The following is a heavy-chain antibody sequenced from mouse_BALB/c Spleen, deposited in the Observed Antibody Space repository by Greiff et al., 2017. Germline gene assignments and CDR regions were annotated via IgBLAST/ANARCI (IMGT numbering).Heavy chain of an antibody. Sequence: EVQGVESGGGLVKPGGSLKLSCAASGFTFSSYTMSWVRQTPEKRLEWVATISSGGSYTYYPDSVKGRFTISRDNAKNTLYLQMSSLKSEDTAMYYCTRELRERCYAMDYWGQGTSVTVSS. J-gene: IGHJ4*01. CDR3: TRELRERCYAMDY. V-gene: IGHV5-6-4*01. CDR2: ISSGGSYT. CDR1: GFTFSSYT. D-gene: IGHD2-4*01.